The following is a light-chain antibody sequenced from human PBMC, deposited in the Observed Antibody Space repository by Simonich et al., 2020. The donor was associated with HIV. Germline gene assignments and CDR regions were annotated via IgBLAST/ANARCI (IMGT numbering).Light chain of an antibody. V-gene: IGLV6-57*03. Sequence: NFMLTQPHSVSASPGKTVTISCTRSSGNIASNYVQWYQLRPGSAPTTVIYEDNHRPSGGPDRFSGSIDSSSNSASLTISGLKTEDEADYYCQSYDRSNQRIFGGGTKLTVL. CDR2: EDN. CDR3: QSYDRSNQRI. J-gene: IGLJ2*01. CDR1: SGNIASNY.